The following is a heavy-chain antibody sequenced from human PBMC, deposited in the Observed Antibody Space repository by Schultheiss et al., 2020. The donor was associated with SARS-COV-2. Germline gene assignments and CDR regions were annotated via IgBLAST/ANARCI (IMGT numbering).Heavy chain of an antibody. Sequence: GGSLRLSCAASGFTFSSYAMSWVRQAPGMGLEWVSAISGSGGSTYYADSVKGRFTISRDNSKNTLYLQMNSLRAEDTAVYYCAKGIVATLARYYYYGMDVWGQGTTVTVSS. D-gene: IGHD5-12*01. J-gene: IGHJ6*02. V-gene: IGHV3-23*01. CDR2: ISGSGGST. CDR1: GFTFSSYA. CDR3: AKGIVATLARYYYYGMDV.